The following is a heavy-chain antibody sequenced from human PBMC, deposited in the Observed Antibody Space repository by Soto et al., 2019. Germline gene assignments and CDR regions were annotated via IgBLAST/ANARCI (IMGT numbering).Heavy chain of an antibody. CDR1: GGSINSYY. D-gene: IGHD6-13*01. J-gene: IGHJ4*02. V-gene: IGHV4-59*01. CDR2: MHYSGRT. Sequence: SETLSLTCTVSGGSINSYYWTWIRQPPGKGLEWIGYMHYSGRTSYNPSLKSRVTISLDTSKNQFSLKLSSVTAADTAVYYCARGIIAAGTFDYWGQGTLVTVSS. CDR3: ARGIIAAGTFDY.